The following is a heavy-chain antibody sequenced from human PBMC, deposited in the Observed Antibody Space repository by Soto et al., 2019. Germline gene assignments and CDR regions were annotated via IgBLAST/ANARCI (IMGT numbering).Heavy chain of an antibody. D-gene: IGHD3-10*01. CDR3: ARDQWGMLLLWFGEHYYGMDV. CDR2: ISSSSSYI. Sequence: EVQLVESGGGLVQPGGSLRLSCAASGFTFSSYSMNWVRQAPGKGLEWVSYISSSSSYIYYADSVKGRFTISRDNAKNSLYLQMNSLRAEDTAVYYCARDQWGMLLLWFGEHYYGMDVWGQGTTVTVSS. CDR1: GFTFSSYS. V-gene: IGHV3-21*05. J-gene: IGHJ6*02.